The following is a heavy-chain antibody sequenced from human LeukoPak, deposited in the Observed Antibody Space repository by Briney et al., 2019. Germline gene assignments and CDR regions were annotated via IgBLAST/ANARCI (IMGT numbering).Heavy chain of an antibody. CDR2: IWYDGSSE. J-gene: IGHJ4*02. D-gene: IGHD1-26*01. CDR1: GFTFSSYG. CDR3: AKPTRGSGSFLIDY. V-gene: IGHV3-33*03. Sequence: GGSLRLSCAPSGFTFSSYGMHCVRQAPGKGLEWVAVIWYDGSSEYYADSVRGLFTISRDNSKNTLYLQMNSLRADDTAVYFCAKPTRGSGSFLIDYWGQGTLVTVSS.